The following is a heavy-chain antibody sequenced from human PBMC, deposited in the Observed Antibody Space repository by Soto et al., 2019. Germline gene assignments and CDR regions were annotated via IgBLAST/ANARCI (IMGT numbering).Heavy chain of an antibody. CDR2: INAGNGNT. V-gene: IGHV1-3*01. CDR1: GYTFTSYA. D-gene: IGHD3-16*01. Sequence: GASVKVSCKASGYTFTSYAMHWVRQAPGQRLEWMGWINAGNGNTKYSQKFQGRVTITRDTSASTAYMELSSLRSEDTAVYYCARVKVHGGVISGTFDYWGQGTLVTVSS. CDR3: ARVKVHGGVISGTFDY. J-gene: IGHJ4*02.